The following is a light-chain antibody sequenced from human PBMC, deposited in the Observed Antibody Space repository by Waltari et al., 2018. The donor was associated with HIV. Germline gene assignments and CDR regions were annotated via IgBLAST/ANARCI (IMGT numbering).Light chain of an antibody. V-gene: IGKV4-1*01. Sequence: DIVMTQSPDPLAVSLGARATINCKSSQSVLYSSNNKNYLAWYQQKPGQPPKLLIYWASTRESGVPDRFSGSGSGTDFTLTISSLQAEDVAVYYCQQYYSTPPYTFGQGTKLEIK. CDR2: WAS. CDR1: QSVLYSSNNKNY. J-gene: IGKJ2*01. CDR3: QQYYSTPPYT.